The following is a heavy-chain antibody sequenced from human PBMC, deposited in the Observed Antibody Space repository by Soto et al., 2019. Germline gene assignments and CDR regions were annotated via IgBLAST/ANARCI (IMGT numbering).Heavy chain of an antibody. J-gene: IGHJ4*02. D-gene: IGHD3-3*01. V-gene: IGHV3-33*01. CDR3: ARDRADDFWSGYSGGFDY. CDR1: GFTFSSYG. CDR2: IWYDGSNK. Sequence: QVQLVESGGGVVQPGRSLRLSCAASGFTFSSYGMHWVRQAPGKGLEWVAVIWYDGSNKYYADSVKGRFTISRDNSKNTRYLQMNSLRAEDTAVYYCARDRADDFWSGYSGGFDYWGQGTLVTVSS.